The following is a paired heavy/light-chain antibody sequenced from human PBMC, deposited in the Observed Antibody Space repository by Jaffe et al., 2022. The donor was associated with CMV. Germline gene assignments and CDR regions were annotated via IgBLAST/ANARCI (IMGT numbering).Heavy chain of an antibody. CDR1: GFSLSTNAGC. Sequence: QVTLRESGPALVRPTQTLTLTCTFTGFSLSTNAGCVSWIRQPPGKAPEWLAVIDWDDSKYYSTSLKTRLSISKGSSRAQVVLTLTNVDPEDTATYFCARTSATVAAAGPHFDYWGQGILVTVSS. CDR3: ARTSATVAAAGPHFDY. J-gene: IGHJ4*02. CDR2: IDWDDSK. V-gene: IGHV2-70*13. D-gene: IGHD6-13*01.
Light chain of an antibody. J-gene: IGLJ1*01. CDR1: KLGNKY. CDR2: HDT. V-gene: IGLV3-1*01. Sequence: YELTQPPSVSVSPGQTASITCSGDKLGNKYTSWYQQKPGHSPVLVLYHDTKRPSGIPERFSGSNSGNTATLTISGTQATDEADYFCQSWDSDTAGVFGTGTKVTVL. CDR3: QSWDSDTAGV.